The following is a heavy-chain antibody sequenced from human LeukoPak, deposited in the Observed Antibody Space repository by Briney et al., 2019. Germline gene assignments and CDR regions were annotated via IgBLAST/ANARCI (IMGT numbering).Heavy chain of an antibody. D-gene: IGHD2-15*01. V-gene: IGHV4-4*07. J-gene: IGHJ4*02. CDR1: GGSITSYY. CDR3: ARSNCPGGSCYDNRGYFDY. Sequence: SETLSLTCTVSGGSITSYYWSWIRQSAGKGLEWIGRIYITGSTTYNPSLKSRVTMSLDTSKNQFSLKLSSVTAADTALYYCARSNCPGGSCYDNRGYFDYWGQGTLVTVSS. CDR2: IYITGST.